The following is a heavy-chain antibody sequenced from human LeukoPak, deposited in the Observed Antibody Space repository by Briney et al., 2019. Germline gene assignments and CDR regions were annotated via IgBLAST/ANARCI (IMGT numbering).Heavy chain of an antibody. CDR2: ISGSGGST. CDR1: GITLSNYG. V-gene: IGHV3-23*01. Sequence: GGSLRLSCAVSGITLSNYGMSWVRQAPGKGLEWVAGISGSGGSTNYADSVKGRFTISRDNPKNTLYLQMNSLTVEDTAVYFCAKRGVVIRVILVGFHKEANYFDSWGQGALVTVSS. CDR3: AKRGVVIRVILVGFHKEANYFDS. J-gene: IGHJ4*02. D-gene: IGHD3-22*01.